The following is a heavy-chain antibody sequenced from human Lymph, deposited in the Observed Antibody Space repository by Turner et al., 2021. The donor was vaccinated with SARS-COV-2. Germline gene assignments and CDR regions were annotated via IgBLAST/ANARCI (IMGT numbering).Heavy chain of an antibody. V-gene: IGHV1-8*02. D-gene: IGHD1-26*01. CDR1: GHTFTSSD. CDR2: MNTNNGNT. CDR3: EKGGYSRGGMDD. J-gene: IGHJ6*02. Sequence: HVQLVQSGAELKKPGASVKVSCKAPGHTFTSSDVNWVRQATEEGLEWMGWMNTNNGNTGSTRKFQGGKTRTRITSENATYMVQMRMRTEGTAVKYCEKGGYSRGGMDDWGQGTTVTVSS.